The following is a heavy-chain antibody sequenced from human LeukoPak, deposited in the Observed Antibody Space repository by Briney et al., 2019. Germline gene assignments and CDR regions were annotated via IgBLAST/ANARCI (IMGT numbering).Heavy chain of an antibody. CDR2: ISSSGGTK. Sequence: PGGSLRLSCAASGFTFSSYEMNWVRQAPGKGLEWVSYISSSGGTKYYADSLKGRFTISRDNAKNSLYLQMNSLRAEDTAVYYCARNWGYFDYWGQGTLLTVSS. J-gene: IGHJ4*02. CDR1: GFTFSSYE. V-gene: IGHV3-48*03. CDR3: ARNWGYFDY. D-gene: IGHD7-27*01.